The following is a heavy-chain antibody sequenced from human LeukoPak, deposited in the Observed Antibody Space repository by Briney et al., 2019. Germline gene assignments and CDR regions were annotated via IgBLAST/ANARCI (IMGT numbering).Heavy chain of an antibody. V-gene: IGHV3-23*01. J-gene: IGHJ4*02. CDR1: GFTFSSYA. CDR2: ISGSGGST. Sequence: GGSLRPSCAASGFTFSSYAMSWVRQAPGKGLEWVSAISGSGGSTYYADSVKGRFTISRDNSKNTLYLQMNSLRAEDTAVYYCAKDWTDIVVVVAAIPGPFDYWGQGTLVTVSS. CDR3: AKDWTDIVVVVAAIPGPFDY. D-gene: IGHD2-15*01.